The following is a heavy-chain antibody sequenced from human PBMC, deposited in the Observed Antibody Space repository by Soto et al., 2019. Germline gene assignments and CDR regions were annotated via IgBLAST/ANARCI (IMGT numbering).Heavy chain of an antibody. CDR1: GGSISSYY. D-gene: IGHD2-2*01. Sequence: AETLSLTCTVSGGSISSYYWSWIRQPPGKGLEWIGYIYYSGSTNYNPSLKSRVTISVDTSKNQFSLKLSSVTAADTAVYYCARSRDCSSTSCPRYRNYYYYYMDVWGKGTTVTVSS. CDR3: ARSRDCSSTSCPRYRNYYYYYMDV. J-gene: IGHJ6*03. V-gene: IGHV4-59*01. CDR2: IYYSGST.